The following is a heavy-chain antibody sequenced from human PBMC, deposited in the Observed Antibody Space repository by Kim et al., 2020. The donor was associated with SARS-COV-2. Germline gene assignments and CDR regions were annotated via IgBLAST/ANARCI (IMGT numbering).Heavy chain of an antibody. CDR3: ARSSGYGSPFGY. J-gene: IGHJ4*02. Sequence: SETLSLTCTVSGGTITSGGYYWNWIRHHPGKGLEWIGYISYSGSSYYNPSLKTRVNISVGTSVNQFSLTLSSVTVADTAVYFCARSSGYGSPFGYWGQGTLVTVSS. D-gene: IGHD5-12*01. CDR2: ISYSGSS. V-gene: IGHV4-31*03. CDR1: GGTITSGGYY.